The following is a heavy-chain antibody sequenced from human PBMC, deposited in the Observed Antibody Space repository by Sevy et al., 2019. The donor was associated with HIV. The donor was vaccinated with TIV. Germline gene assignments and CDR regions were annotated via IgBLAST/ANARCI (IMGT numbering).Heavy chain of an antibody. CDR3: ARHDCSGGSCFPPSFDY. J-gene: IGHJ4*02. D-gene: IGHD2-15*01. CDR1: SVSISDYY. V-gene: IGHV4-59*13. Sequence: SETLSLTCTVSSVSISDYYWSWIRQPPGRGLEWIGYIYSTRNIHYRPSLKSRVTISVDTSKNQFSLKLNSVTAADTAVYYCARHDCSGGSCFPPSFDYWGQGTLVTVSS. CDR2: IYSTRNI.